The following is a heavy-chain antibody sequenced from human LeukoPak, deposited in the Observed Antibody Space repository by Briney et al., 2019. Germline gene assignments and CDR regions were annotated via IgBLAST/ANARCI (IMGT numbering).Heavy chain of an antibody. V-gene: IGHV3-49*03. CDR3: TRDRGAYNLYDY. Sequence: GGSLRLSCTASGFTFGDYAMSWFRQAPGKGLEWVGFIRSKAYGGTTEYAASVKGRFTISRDDSKAIAYLQMNSLKTEDTAVYHCTRDRGAYNLYDYWGQGTLVTVSS. CDR1: GFTFGDYA. J-gene: IGHJ4*02. D-gene: IGHD1-1*01. CDR2: IRSKAYGGTT.